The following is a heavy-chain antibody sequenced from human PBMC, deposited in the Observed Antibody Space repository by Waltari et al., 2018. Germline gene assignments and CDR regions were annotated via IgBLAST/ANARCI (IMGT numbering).Heavy chain of an antibody. D-gene: IGHD3-9*01. J-gene: IGHJ6*03. CDR2: INHSGNT. CDR3: ARGHPFTIVSPRYYYYYYMDV. CDR1: SGSLTGYH. Sequence: QVHLQQWGAGLLKPSETLSLTCGVYSGSLTGYHWNWIRQAPGKGLEWIGDINHSGNTDYNPSLESQVTISADTSKNQFSLHLTSVTAADTAVYYCARGHPFTIVSPRYYYYYYMDVWDKGTAVTVSS. V-gene: IGHV4-34*01.